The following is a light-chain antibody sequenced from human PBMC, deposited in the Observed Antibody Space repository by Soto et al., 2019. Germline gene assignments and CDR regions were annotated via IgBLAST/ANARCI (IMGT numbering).Light chain of an antibody. CDR3: AAWDDSLNGVYV. CDR2: GNN. V-gene: IGLV1-44*01. J-gene: IGLJ1*01. Sequence: QAVVTQPPSASGTPGQRVTISCSGSTSNIGSNTVNWYQQLPGAAPKLLIYGNNQRPSGVPDRFSGSKSGTSASLAISGLQSEDEADYYCAAWDDSLNGVYVFGPGTKVTVL. CDR1: TSNIGSNT.